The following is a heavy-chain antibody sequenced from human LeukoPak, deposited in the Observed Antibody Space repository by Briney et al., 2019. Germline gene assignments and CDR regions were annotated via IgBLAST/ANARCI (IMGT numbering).Heavy chain of an antibody. CDR3: ATTRGVAFDI. Sequence: PGGSLRLSCAASGFTFSSYSMNWVRQAPGKGLEWVSYISSSGSTIYYADSVKGRFTISRDNAKNSLYLQMNSLRAEDTAVYYCATTRGVAFDIWGQGTMVTVSS. D-gene: IGHD1-26*01. CDR1: GFTFSSYS. V-gene: IGHV3-48*01. J-gene: IGHJ3*02. CDR2: ISSSGSTI.